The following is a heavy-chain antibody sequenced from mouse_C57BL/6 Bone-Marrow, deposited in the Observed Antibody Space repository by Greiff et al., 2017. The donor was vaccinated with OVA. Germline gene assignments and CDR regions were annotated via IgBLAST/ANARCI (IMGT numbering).Heavy chain of an antibody. CDR2: INPSSGNT. V-gene: IGHV1-4*01. CDR1: GYTFTSYT. Sequence: QVQLKQSGAELVRPGASVKMSCTASGYTFTSYTMHWVKQRPGQGLEWIGYINPSSGNTKYDQKFKDKATLTADKSYSTAYMQLSSLTSEDSAVYYCAREDGNWFAYWGQGTLVTVSA. J-gene: IGHJ3*01. CDR3: AREDGNWFAY. D-gene: IGHD2-1*01.